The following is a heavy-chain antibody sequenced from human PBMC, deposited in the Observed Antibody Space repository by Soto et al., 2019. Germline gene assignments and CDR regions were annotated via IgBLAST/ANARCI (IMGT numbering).Heavy chain of an antibody. Sequence: GGSLRLSCAASGFTFSSYAMHWVRQAPGKGLEWVAVISYDGSNKYYADSVKGRFTISRDNSKNTLYLQMNSLRAEDTAVYYCAREYCSSTSCHNTLDYWGQGTLVTVSS. J-gene: IGHJ4*02. CDR1: GFTFSSYA. CDR3: AREYCSSTSCHNTLDY. D-gene: IGHD2-2*01. V-gene: IGHV3-30-3*01. CDR2: ISYDGSNK.